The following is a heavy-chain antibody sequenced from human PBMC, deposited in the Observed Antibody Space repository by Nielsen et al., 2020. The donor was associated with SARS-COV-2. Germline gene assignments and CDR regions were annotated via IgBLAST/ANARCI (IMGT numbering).Heavy chain of an antibody. CDR1: GGTFSSYA. J-gene: IGHJ6*02. D-gene: IGHD2-15*01. CDR2: IIPIFGTA. CDR3: AKAAVVAATQVHYYYYGMDV. Sequence: SVKVSCKASGGTFSSYAISWVRQAPGQGLEWTGGIIPIFGTANYAQKFQGRVTITADKSTSTAYMELSSLRSEDTVVYYCAKAAVVAATQVHYYYYGMDVWGQGTTVTVSS. V-gene: IGHV1-69*06.